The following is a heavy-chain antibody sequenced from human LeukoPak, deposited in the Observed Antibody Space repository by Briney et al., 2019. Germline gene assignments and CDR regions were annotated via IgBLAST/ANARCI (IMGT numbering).Heavy chain of an antibody. D-gene: IGHD6-13*01. CDR3: AREAFLAAASYYFDY. V-gene: IGHV3-53*05. CDR1: GFTVSSNY. Sequence: PGGSLRLSCTASGFTVSSNYMSWVRQAPGKGLEWVSVIYSGGTTYYADSVKGRFTISRDNSKNTLYVQMNSLRSEDTAVYYCAREAFLAAASYYFDYWGQGTLVTVSS. J-gene: IGHJ4*02. CDR2: IYSGGTT.